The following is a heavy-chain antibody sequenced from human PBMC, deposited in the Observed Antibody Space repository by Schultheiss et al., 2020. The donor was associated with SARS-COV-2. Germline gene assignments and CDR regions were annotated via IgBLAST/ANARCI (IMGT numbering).Heavy chain of an antibody. CDR1: GYTFTSYG. Sequence: ASVKVSCKASGYTFTSYGINWVRQATGQGLEWMGWMNPNSGNTGYAQKFQGRVTMTTDTSTSTAYMELSSLRSEDTAVYYCARDSSSWGQDYYYYGMDVWGQGTTVTVSS. D-gene: IGHD6-13*01. J-gene: IGHJ6*02. CDR2: MNPNSGNT. V-gene: IGHV1-8*02. CDR3: ARDSSSWGQDYYYYGMDV.